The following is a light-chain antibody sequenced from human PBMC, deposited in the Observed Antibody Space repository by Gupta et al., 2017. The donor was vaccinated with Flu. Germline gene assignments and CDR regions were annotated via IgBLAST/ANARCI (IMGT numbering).Light chain of an antibody. Sequence: NFMLTQPHSVSESPGKTVTISCTRNSGSIAINYVQWYQQRPGSSPSTVIYEDKQRPSAVPDRFSGSIDISSNSAYLTITGLKTEDESDYYCQSYNSSNQVFGGGTKLTVL. CDR3: QSYNSSNQV. CDR1: SGSIAINY. J-gene: IGLJ3*02. V-gene: IGLV6-57*01. CDR2: EDK.